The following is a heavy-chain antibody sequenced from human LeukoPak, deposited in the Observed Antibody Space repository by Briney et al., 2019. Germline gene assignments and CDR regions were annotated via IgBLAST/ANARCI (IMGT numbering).Heavy chain of an antibody. Sequence: PGGSLRLSCAASGFTFSSYNMHWVRQAPGKGLEWVSYISGSSSTIYYADSVKGRFTISRDNAKNSLYLQMNSLRAEDTAVYYCARDPKFLEQQLVTRVLSGNPIWHYGMDVWGQGTTVTVSS. CDR1: GFTFSSYN. V-gene: IGHV3-48*04. J-gene: IGHJ6*02. CDR2: ISGSSSTI. CDR3: ARDPKFLEQQLVTRVLSGNPIWHYGMDV. D-gene: IGHD6-13*01.